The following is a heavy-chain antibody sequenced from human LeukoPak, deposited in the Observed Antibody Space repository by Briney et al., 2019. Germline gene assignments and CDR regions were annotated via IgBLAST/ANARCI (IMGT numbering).Heavy chain of an antibody. Sequence: QPGGSLRLSCAASGFTFSSYAMSWVRQAPGKGLEWVSAISGSGGSTYYADSVKGRFTISRDNSKNTLYLQRHSLRAEDTAGYHGRKKIGKGVTPRRRGPDDFDIWGRGTMVTVSS. CDR3: RKKIGKGVTPRRRGPDDFDI. V-gene: IGHV3-23*01. CDR2: ISGSGGST. CDR1: GFTFSSYA. D-gene: IGHD4-23*01. J-gene: IGHJ3*02.